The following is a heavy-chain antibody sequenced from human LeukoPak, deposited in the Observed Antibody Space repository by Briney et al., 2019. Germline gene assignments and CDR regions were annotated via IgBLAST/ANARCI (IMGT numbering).Heavy chain of an antibody. Sequence: ASVKVSCKASGGTFSSYAISWVRQAPGQGLEWMGRIIPILGIANYAQKFQGRVTITADKSTSTAYMELSSLRSEDTAVYYCARDSDIVVVPAATGYYYGMDVWGQGTTVTVSS. V-gene: IGHV1-69*04. CDR1: GGTFSSYA. D-gene: IGHD2-2*01. J-gene: IGHJ6*02. CDR2: IIPILGIA. CDR3: ARDSDIVVVPAATGYYYGMDV.